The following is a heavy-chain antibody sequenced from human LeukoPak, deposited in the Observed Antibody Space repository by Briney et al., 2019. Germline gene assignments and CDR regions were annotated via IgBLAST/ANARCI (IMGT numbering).Heavy chain of an antibody. CDR3: ARDLVATTSLDY. V-gene: IGHV3-30-3*01. D-gene: IGHD5-12*01. CDR2: ISYDGSNK. Sequence: GGSLRLSCAASGFTFSSYAMHWVRQAPGKGLEWVAVISYDGSNKYCADSVKGRFTISRDNSKNTLYLQMNSLRAEDTAVYYCARDLVATTSLDYWGQGTLVTVSS. CDR1: GFTFSSYA. J-gene: IGHJ4*02.